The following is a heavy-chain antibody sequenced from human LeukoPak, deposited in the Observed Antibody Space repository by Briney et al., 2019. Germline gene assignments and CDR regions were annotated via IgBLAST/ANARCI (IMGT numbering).Heavy chain of an antibody. V-gene: IGHV3-23*01. D-gene: IGHD3-22*01. Sequence: GGSLRLSCAAFGFTFSSYDMSWVRQAPGKGLEWVSSFSGRGGGTFYTDSVKGRFTISRDNSKNTLYLQMNSLRAEDTAVYYCANHRVGDYYDSSGKYYFGYWGQGTLVTVSS. CDR1: GFTFSSYD. J-gene: IGHJ4*02. CDR3: ANHRVGDYYDSSGKYYFGY. CDR2: FSGRGGGT.